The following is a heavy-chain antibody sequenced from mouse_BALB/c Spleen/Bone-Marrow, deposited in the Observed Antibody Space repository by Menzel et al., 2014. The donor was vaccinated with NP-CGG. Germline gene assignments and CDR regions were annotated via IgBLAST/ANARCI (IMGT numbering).Heavy chain of an antibody. V-gene: IGHV1-9*01. CDR3: ARVSVVPYYFDF. J-gene: IGHJ2*01. CDR1: GYTFSNYW. D-gene: IGHD1-1*01. CDR2: ILPGSGTA. Sequence: VQRVESGAELMKPGASVKISCKATGYTFSNYWIDWVKQRPGHGLEWIGEILPGSGTANYNEKFKGKATFTADTSSNTAYMQLSSLTSEDSALYYCARVSVVPYYFDFWGQGTTLTVSS.